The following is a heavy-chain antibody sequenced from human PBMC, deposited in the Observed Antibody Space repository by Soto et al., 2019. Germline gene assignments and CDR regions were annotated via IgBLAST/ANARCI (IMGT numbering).Heavy chain of an antibody. D-gene: IGHD1-1*01. Sequence: QVRLQESGPGLVKPSGTLSLTCAVSGGSISSSNWWSWVRQPPGKGLEWIGEIYHSGSTNYNPSHKNRVNISIHQSKNQFSLMLSSVNAADTAVHYCARDSTTGTTLGLPPYYYYGMDVWAKGPRSPSP. J-gene: IGHJ6*02. CDR1: GGSISSSNW. CDR2: IYHSGST. V-gene: IGHV4-4*02. CDR3: ARDSTTGTTLGLPPYYYYGMDV.